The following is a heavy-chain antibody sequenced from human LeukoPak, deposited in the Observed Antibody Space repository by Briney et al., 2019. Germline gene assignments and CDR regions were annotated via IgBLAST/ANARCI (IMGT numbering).Heavy chain of an antibody. CDR3: ARDRVPYSGSYHGF. J-gene: IGHJ4*02. CDR1: GYTFTGYY. Sequence: GASVKVSCKASGYTFTGYYMHWVRQAPGQGLEWMGWISAYNGNTNYAQKLQGRVTMTTDTSTSTAYMELRSLRSDDTAVYYCARDRVPYSGSYHGFWGQGTLVTVSS. V-gene: IGHV1-18*04. CDR2: ISAYNGNT. D-gene: IGHD1-26*01.